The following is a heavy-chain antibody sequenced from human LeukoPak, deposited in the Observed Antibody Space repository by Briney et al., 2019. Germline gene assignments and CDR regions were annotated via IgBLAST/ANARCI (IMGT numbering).Heavy chain of an antibody. CDR2: LKDDGSQK. J-gene: IGHJ4*02. CDR1: GFTLSSYW. V-gene: IGHV3-7*01. CDR3: ASYCSSTSCYSFDY. D-gene: IGHD2-2*01. Sequence: GGSVRLSCAASGFTLSSYWMTWVRQARGKGVEWVGNLKDDGSQKYYLDSANARLTISRDNAKNSLYLQMHSLRVEDTAVYYCASYCSSTSCYSFDYWGQGTLVTVSS.